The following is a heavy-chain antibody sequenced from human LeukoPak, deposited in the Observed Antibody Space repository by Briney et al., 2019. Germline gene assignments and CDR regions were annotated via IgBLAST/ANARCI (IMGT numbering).Heavy chain of an antibody. CDR3: ARDTGQYYFDY. D-gene: IGHD2-8*02. V-gene: IGHV1-69*04. CDR1: GYTFTSYA. CDR2: IIPILGIA. J-gene: IGHJ4*02. Sequence: SVKVSCKASGYTFTSYAISWVRQAPGQGLEWMGRIIPILGIANYAQKFQGRVTITADKSTSTAYMELSSLRSEDTAVYYCARDTGQYYFDYWGQGTLVTVSS.